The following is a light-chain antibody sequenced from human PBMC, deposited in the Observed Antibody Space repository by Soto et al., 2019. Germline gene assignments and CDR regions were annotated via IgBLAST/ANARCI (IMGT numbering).Light chain of an antibody. CDR3: QQTYSDMWT. V-gene: IGKV1-39*01. CDR2: AAS. J-gene: IGKJ1*01. Sequence: DIQMTQSPSSLSASVGDRVTIVCRASQSIGNYLNWYQLKPGEAPKFLVYAASSLQSGVPSRFSGGGSWTVFTLTICSLQPEDFATYYCQQTYSDMWTFGQGTPVDIK. CDR1: QSIGNY.